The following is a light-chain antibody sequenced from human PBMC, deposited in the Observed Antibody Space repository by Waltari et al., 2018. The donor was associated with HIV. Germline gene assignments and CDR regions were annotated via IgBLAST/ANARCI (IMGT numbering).Light chain of an antibody. Sequence: DIQMTQSPPSLSAFVGDRVAITCRANQSISTYLNLYPQKPGKAPKLLIYAASTLQSGVPPRFSGSGSGTDFTLTISSLQPEDFASYYCQQSYTTPPHTFGQGTKLGIK. CDR3: QQSYTTPPHT. V-gene: IGKV1-39*01. CDR2: AAS. J-gene: IGKJ2*01. CDR1: QSISTY.